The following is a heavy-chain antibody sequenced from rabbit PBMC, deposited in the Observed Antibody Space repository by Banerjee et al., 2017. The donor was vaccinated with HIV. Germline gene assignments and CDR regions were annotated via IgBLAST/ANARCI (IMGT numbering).Heavy chain of an antibody. CDR2: IYTTSGST. CDR1: GIDFSSYYR. Sequence: QQQLEESGGGLVKPGGTLTLTCKASGIDFSSYYRMCWVRQAPGRGLELIACIYTTSGSTWYASWVNGRFTISRSTSLNTVDLQMTSLTAADTATYFCARDRGMDMLRGFNLWGQGTLVTVS. D-gene: IGHD6-1*01. CDR3: ARDRGMDMLRGFNL. J-gene: IGHJ4*01. V-gene: IGHV1S43*01.